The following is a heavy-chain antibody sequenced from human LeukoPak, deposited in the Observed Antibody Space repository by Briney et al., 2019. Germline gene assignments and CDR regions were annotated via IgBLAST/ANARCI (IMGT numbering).Heavy chain of an antibody. V-gene: IGHV4-61*02. Sequence: PSETLSLTCTVSGDSISSGDYYWGWIRQPAGKGLEWIGRISSSGSTNYNPSLKSRVTISVDTSKNPFSLKLSSVTAADTAVYFCARGPYSYDRSGAFDIWGQGTMVTVSS. D-gene: IGHD3-22*01. CDR2: ISSSGST. CDR3: ARGPYSYDRSGAFDI. J-gene: IGHJ3*02. CDR1: GDSISSGDYY.